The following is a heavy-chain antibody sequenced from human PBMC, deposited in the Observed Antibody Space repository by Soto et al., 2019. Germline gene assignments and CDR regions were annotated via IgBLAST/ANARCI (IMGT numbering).Heavy chain of an antibody. CDR2: IYSSGSA. CDR1: RASIYTYS. Sequence: SETLSLTCTVSRASIYTYSWTWIRQPAGKGLQWIGHIYSSGSANYSPSLKSRVSMSVDSSKNQISLKLTSVTAADTAVYYCATIVGANDYWGQGALVTVSS. J-gene: IGHJ4*02. D-gene: IGHD1-26*01. CDR3: ATIVGANDY. V-gene: IGHV4-4*07.